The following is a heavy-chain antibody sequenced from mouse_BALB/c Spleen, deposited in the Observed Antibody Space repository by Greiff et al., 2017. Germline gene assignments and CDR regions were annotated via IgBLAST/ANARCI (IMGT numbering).Heavy chain of an antibody. V-gene: IGHV1-80*01. D-gene: IGHD1-1*01. CDR2: IYPGNGDT. CDR1: GYTFSSYW. Sequence: VQLQESGAELVKPGSSVKFSCKASGYTFSSYWMHWVKQRPGQGLEWIGQIYPGNGDTNYNGKFKGKATVTADKSSSTAYMQLSSLTSEDSAVYFCARSGTTVVAMDYWGQGTTLTVSS. J-gene: IGHJ2*01. CDR3: ARSGTTVVAMDY.